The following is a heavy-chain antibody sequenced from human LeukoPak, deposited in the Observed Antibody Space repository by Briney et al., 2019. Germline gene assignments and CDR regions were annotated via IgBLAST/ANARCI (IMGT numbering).Heavy chain of an antibody. Sequence: ASVKVSCKASGYTFTSYYMHWVRQAPGQGLEWMGIINPSGGSTSYAQKLQGRVTMTTDTSTSTAYMELRSLRSDDTAVYYCARDSGYGDLETFDPWGQGTLVTVSS. J-gene: IGHJ5*02. CDR3: ARDSGYGDLETFDP. D-gene: IGHD4-17*01. CDR2: INPSGGST. V-gene: IGHV1-46*01. CDR1: GYTFTSYY.